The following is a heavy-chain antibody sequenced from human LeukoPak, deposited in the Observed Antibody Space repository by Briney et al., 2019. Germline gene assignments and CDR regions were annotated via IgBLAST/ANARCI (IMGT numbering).Heavy chain of an antibody. CDR2: ISPTDSDT. J-gene: IGHJ6*02. CDR3: ARQDYSYYVMDV. Sequence: GASLKISCKGSGYSFSNYWIAWVRRMPGKGLEWMGIISPTDSDTRYSPSFQGQVTISADTPFSTAYLQWSSLQASDTAIYYCARQDYSYYVMDVWGQGTTVTVSS. V-gene: IGHV5-51*01. CDR1: GYSFSNYW.